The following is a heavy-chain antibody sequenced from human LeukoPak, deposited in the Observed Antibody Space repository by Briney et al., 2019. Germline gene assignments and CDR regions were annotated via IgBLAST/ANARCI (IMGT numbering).Heavy chain of an antibody. CDR2: INPNSGGT. J-gene: IGHJ6*03. CDR1: GYTFTSYG. D-gene: IGHD1-26*01. CDR3: ARGEPLRLLYYYYYYMDV. Sequence: ASVKVSCKASGYTFTSYGITWLRQAPGQGLEWMGWINPNSGGTNYAQKFQGRVTMTRDTSISTAYMELSRLRSDDTAVYYCARGEPLRLLYYYYYYMDVWGKGTTVTISS. V-gene: IGHV1-2*02.